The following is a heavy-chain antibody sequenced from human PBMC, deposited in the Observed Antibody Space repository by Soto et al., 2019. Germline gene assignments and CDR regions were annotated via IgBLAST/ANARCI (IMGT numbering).Heavy chain of an antibody. CDR2: ISYDGSSK. CDR3: ARDRCSGSSCFGMDV. Sequence: GGSLRLSCTASGFTFSIYAMHWVRQAPGKGLEWVTVISYDGSSKYFADSVKGRFTISRDNSKSALYLQMNSLRVEDTAVYYCARDRCSGSSCFGMDVWGQGNTVTVSS. V-gene: IGHV3-30-3*01. CDR1: GFTFSIYA. J-gene: IGHJ6*02. D-gene: IGHD2-15*01.